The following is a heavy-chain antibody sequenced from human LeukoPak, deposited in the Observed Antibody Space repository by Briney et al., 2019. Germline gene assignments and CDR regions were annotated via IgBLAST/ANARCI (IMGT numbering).Heavy chain of an antibody. D-gene: IGHD6-19*01. CDR1: GYTFTSSG. CDR3: AKNSSGGYSAY. J-gene: IGHJ4*02. Sequence: GASVKLSCKTSGYTFTSSGITWVRQAPGQGLEWMGWISTYNGYSKYAQNLQGRVTMTADTSTSTAYMELSSLRSDDTAVYYCAKNSSGGYSAYWRQRTRVSVSS. V-gene: IGHV1-18*01. CDR2: ISTYNGYS.